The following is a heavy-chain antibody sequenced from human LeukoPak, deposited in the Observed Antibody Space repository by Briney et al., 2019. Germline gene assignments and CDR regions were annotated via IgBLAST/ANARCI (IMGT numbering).Heavy chain of an antibody. CDR3: ARSNDYYDSSGLS. CDR1: GYTFTGYY. J-gene: IGHJ5*02. Sequence: ASVKVSCKASGYTFTGYYMHWVRQAPGQRLEWMGWINPNSGGTNYAQKFQGRVTMNRDTSISTAYMELSRLRSDDTAVYYCARSNDYYDSSGLSWGQGTLVTVSS. D-gene: IGHD3-22*01. CDR2: INPNSGGT. V-gene: IGHV1-2*02.